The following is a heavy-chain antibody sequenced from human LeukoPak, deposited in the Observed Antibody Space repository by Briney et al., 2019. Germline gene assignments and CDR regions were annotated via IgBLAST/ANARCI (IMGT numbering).Heavy chain of an antibody. D-gene: IGHD4-11*01. V-gene: IGHV3-11*01. J-gene: IGHJ4*02. CDR3: ARGIRQYAKSYFDY. CDR1: GFTFSDYY. CDR2: ISSSGTTI. Sequence: GGSLRLSCAASGFTFSDYYMSWIRQAPGKGLEWLSYISSSGTTIYYTDSVKGRFTISRDNAKNSLYLQMNSLRAEDTAVYYCARGIRQYAKSYFDYWGQGTLVTVSP.